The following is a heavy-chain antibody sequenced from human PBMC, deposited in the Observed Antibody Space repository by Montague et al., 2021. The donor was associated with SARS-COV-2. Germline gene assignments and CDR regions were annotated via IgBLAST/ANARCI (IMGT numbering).Heavy chain of an antibody. V-gene: IGHV1-8*01. CDR1: GYTFTSYD. D-gene: IGHD3-10*01. CDR2: MNPNSGNT. Sequence: SVKVSCTASGYTFTSYDINWVRQAAVQGLEWMGWMNPNSGNTGYXQKLQGRVAMTRDTSMNTAYMELSSLRSEDTAVYYCARASLVRGVIITRVRYSYYMDVWGKGTTVPVS. CDR3: ARASLVRGVIITRVRYSYYMDV. J-gene: IGHJ6*03.